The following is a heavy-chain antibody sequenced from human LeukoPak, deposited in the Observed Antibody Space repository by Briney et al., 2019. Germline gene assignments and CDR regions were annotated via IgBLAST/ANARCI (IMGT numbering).Heavy chain of an antibody. CDR3: ARDSEGRDGYNYADY. D-gene: IGHD5-24*01. CDR1: GFTFSSYA. Sequence: GRSLRLSCAASGFTFSSYAMHWVRQAPGKGLEWVAVISYDGSNKYYADSVKGRFTISRDNSKNTLYLQMHSLRAEDTAVYYCARDSEGRDGYNYADYWGQGTLVTVSS. CDR2: ISYDGSNK. V-gene: IGHV3-30-3*01. J-gene: IGHJ4*02.